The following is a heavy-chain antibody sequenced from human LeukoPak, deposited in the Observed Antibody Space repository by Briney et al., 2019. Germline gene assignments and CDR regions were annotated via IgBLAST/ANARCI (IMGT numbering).Heavy chain of an antibody. CDR1: GFTFSSYA. Sequence: GGSLRLSCAASGFTFSSYAMSWVRQAPGKGLEWVSAISGSGGSTYYADSVKGRFTISRDNSKNTLYLQMNSLRAEDTAVYYCAVRSGGYYSNYYFDYWGQGTLVTVSS. D-gene: IGHD3-10*01. V-gene: IGHV3-23*01. CDR2: ISGSGGST. CDR3: AVRSGGYYSNYYFDY. J-gene: IGHJ4*02.